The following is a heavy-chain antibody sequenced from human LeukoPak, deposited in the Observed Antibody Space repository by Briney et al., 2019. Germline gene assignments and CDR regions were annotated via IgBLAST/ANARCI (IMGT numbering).Heavy chain of an antibody. D-gene: IGHD6-13*01. J-gene: IGHJ6*02. CDR1: GFTFDEYA. CDR3: AKEIQGYSSSWYLGMDV. V-gene: IGHV3-43*02. Sequence: PGGSLRLSCAASGFTFDEYAMHWVRHAPGKGLEWVSLISGDGGSTYYADSVKGRFTISRDNSKNSLYLQMNSLRTEDTALYYCAKEIQGYSSSWYLGMDVWGQGTTVTVSS. CDR2: ISGDGGST.